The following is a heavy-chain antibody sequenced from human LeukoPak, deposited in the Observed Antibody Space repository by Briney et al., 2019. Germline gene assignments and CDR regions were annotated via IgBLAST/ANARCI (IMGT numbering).Heavy chain of an antibody. Sequence: ASVKVSCKASGGTFSSYAISWVRQAPGQGLEWMGGIIPIFGTANCAQKFQGRVTITADESTSTAYMELSSLRSEDTAVYYCAREYCSGGSCYGGLDYWGQGTLVTVSS. V-gene: IGHV1-69*13. CDR1: GGTFSSYA. CDR2: IIPIFGTA. J-gene: IGHJ4*02. D-gene: IGHD2-15*01. CDR3: AREYCSGGSCYGGLDY.